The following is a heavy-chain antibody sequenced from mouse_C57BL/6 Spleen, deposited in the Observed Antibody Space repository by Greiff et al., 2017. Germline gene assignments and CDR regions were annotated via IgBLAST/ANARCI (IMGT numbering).Heavy chain of an antibody. Sequence: EVHLVESGGGLVKPGGSLKLSCAASGFTFSSYAMSWIRQTPDKRLEWVATISDGGSYTYYPDNVEGRFTISRDNAKNNLYLQMSHLKSEDTAMYYCARGGDPGWFAYWGQGTLVTVSA. CDR3: ARGGDPGWFAY. V-gene: IGHV5-4*01. CDR2: ISDGGSYT. J-gene: IGHJ3*01. CDR1: GFTFSSYA.